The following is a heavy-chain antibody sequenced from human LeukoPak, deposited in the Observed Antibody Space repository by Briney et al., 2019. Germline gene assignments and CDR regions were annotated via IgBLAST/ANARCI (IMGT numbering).Heavy chain of an antibody. CDR2: ISWNSGSI. J-gene: IGHJ4*02. Sequence: PGRSLRLSCAASGFTFDDYAMHWVRQAPGKGLEWVSGISWNSGSIGYADSVKGRFTISRDNAKNSLCLQMNSLRAEDTALYYCAKDALWFGELSSCHFDYWGQGTLVTVSS. D-gene: IGHD3-10*01. V-gene: IGHV3-9*01. CDR3: AKDALWFGELSSCHFDY. CDR1: GFTFDDYA.